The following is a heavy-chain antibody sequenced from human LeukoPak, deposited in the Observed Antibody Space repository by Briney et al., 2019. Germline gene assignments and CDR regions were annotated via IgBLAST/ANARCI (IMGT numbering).Heavy chain of an antibody. Sequence: GGSLRLSCAASGFTFSSYGMHWVRQAPGKGLEWVAFIRYDGSNKYYADSVKGRFTISRDNSKNTLYLQMNSLRAEDTAVYYCANNQGRVATSPPYWGQGTLVTVSS. CDR2: IRYDGSNK. CDR1: GFTFSSYG. D-gene: IGHD5-12*01. J-gene: IGHJ4*02. CDR3: ANNQGRVATSPPY. V-gene: IGHV3-30*02.